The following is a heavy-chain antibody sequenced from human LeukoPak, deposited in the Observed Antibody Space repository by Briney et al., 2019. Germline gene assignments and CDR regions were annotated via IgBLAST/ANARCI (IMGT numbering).Heavy chain of an antibody. CDR3: ARENAVYCGGDCYLSDAFDI. D-gene: IGHD2-21*02. CDR1: GFTFSSYW. Sequence: GGSLRLSCAASGFTFSSYWMSWVRQAPGKGLEWVANIKQDGSEKYYVDSVKGRFTISRDNAKNSLYLQMNSLGAEDTAVYYCARENAVYCGGDCYLSDAFDIWGQGTMVTVSS. J-gene: IGHJ3*02. CDR2: IKQDGSEK. V-gene: IGHV3-7*03.